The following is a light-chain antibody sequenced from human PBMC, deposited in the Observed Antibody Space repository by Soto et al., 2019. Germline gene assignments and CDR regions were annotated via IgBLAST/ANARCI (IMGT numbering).Light chain of an antibody. Sequence: DIEMTQSPSSLSASVGDRVTITCRASQGLSNYLAWYQQRPGKVPKLLIYAASTLQSGVPSRFSGSGSGTDFTPTISSLKPEDVATYYCKKYDSAPWTFGQGTEVEIK. CDR1: QGLSNY. CDR2: AAS. J-gene: IGKJ1*01. V-gene: IGKV1-27*01. CDR3: KKYDSAPWT.